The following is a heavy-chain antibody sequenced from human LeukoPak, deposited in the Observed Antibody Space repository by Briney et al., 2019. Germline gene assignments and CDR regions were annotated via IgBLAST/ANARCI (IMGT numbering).Heavy chain of an antibody. CDR3: ARDPAYYDSSGLTDY. CDR2: INSDGSST. J-gene: IGHJ4*02. V-gene: IGHV3-74*01. Sequence: GGSLRLSCAASGFTFSSYWMHWVRQAPGKGLVMVSHINSDGSSTSYADSVRGRFTISRDNAKNTLYLQMNSLRAEDTAVYYCARDPAYYDSSGLTDYWGQGTLVTVSS. D-gene: IGHD3-22*01. CDR1: GFTFSSYW.